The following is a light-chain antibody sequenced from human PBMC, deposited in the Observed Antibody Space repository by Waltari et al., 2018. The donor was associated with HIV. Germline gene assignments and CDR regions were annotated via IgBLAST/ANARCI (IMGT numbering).Light chain of an antibody. CDR2: DNT. J-gene: IGLJ3*02. Sequence: QSVLTQPPSVSAAPGQKVTISCSGSSSNIWRNYVSWYQQLPGAAPKLLIDDNTARPSGIPDRFSGAKSGTSATLGITGLQTGDEADYYCGTWDSSLGGWVFGGGTKLAVL. CDR3: GTWDSSLGGWV. V-gene: IGLV1-51*01. CDR1: SSNIWRNY.